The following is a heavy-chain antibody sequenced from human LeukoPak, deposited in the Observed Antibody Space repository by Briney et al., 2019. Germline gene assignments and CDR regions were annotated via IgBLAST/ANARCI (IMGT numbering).Heavy chain of an antibody. D-gene: IGHD4-11*01. J-gene: IGHJ4*02. V-gene: IGHV3-30*02. CDR1: GFTFSNYG. Sequence: GESLRLSCAASGFTFSNYGMHWVRQAPGKGLEWVAYIRVNGNTKHYADSVKGRFTISRDNSKNTLYLQMNSLRHEDTALYYCGKVSVRLPDYWGQGTLVIVSS. CDR3: GKVSVRLPDY. CDR2: IRVNGNTK.